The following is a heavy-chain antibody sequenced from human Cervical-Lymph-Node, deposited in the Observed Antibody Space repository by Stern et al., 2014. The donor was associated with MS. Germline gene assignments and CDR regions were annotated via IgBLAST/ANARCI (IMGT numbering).Heavy chain of an antibody. CDR3: ATHRGRVTYYYGMDV. D-gene: IGHD2-21*02. CDR2: FDPEHGET. CDR1: GYTLSEIS. Sequence: QLVQSGAEVKKPGASVKVSCKVSGYTLSEISMHWVRQAPGKGLEWRGGFDPEHGETRYAQKFQGRVTMAEDRSTDTAYMELSSLRSEDTAVYYCATHRGRVTYYYGMDVWGQGTTVTVSS. J-gene: IGHJ6*02. V-gene: IGHV1-24*01.